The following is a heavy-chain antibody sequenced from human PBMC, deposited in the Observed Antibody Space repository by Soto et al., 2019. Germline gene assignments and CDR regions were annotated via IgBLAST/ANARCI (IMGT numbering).Heavy chain of an antibody. CDR2: ISYDGSNK. CDR3: AKVIYAADTHLHYFDY. CDR1: GFTFSSYG. V-gene: IGHV3-30*18. J-gene: IGHJ4*02. Sequence: GGSLRLSCVASGFTFSSYGMHWVRQAPGKGLEWVAVISYDGSNKYYADSVKGRFTISRDNSKNTLYLQMNSLRAEDTAVYYCAKVIYAADTHLHYFDYWGQGTLVTVSS. D-gene: IGHD6-13*01.